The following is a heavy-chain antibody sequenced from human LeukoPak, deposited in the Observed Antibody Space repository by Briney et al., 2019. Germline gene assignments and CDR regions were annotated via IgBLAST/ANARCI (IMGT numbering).Heavy chain of an antibody. CDR3: AANTPRVVREDAFDI. CDR2: INAYNGET. CDR1: GYXFTSYG. J-gene: IGHJ3*02. V-gene: IGHV1-18*01. Sequence: ASVKVSCKASGYXFTSYGMSWVRQAPGQGLEWKGWINAYNGETNYAQKFQGRVTMTTEGSTSTAYMEVRSLKSDDTAVYYCAANTPRVVREDAFDIWGQGTMVTVSS. D-gene: IGHD2-21*01.